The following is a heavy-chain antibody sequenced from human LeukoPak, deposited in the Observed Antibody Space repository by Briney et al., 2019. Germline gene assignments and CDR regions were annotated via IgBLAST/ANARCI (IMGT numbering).Heavy chain of an antibody. J-gene: IGHJ4*02. V-gene: IGHV3-7*01. CDR3: SRSLDY. Sequence: GSLRLSFAASGFPFSDYWMDWVRQAPGKGMEWVANINQDGSIQYYADSVRGRFIISRNNAKNSLYLQMYSLRAEDTAIYFCSRSLDYLGQGTLVTVSS. CDR1: GFPFSDYW. CDR2: INQDGSIQ.